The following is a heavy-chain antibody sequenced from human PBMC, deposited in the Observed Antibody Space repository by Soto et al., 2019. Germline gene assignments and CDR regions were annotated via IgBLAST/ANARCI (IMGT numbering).Heavy chain of an antibody. D-gene: IGHD3-10*01. V-gene: IGHV4-34*01. CDR3: ARGQNYGSRNGWFDP. CDR1: GGSFSGYY. Sequence: PSETLSLTCAVYGGSFSGYYWSWIRQPPGKGLEWIGEINHSGSTNYNPSLKSRVTISVDTSKNQFSLKLSSVTAADTAVYYCARGQNYGSRNGWFDPWGQGTLVTVAS. CDR2: INHSGST. J-gene: IGHJ5*02.